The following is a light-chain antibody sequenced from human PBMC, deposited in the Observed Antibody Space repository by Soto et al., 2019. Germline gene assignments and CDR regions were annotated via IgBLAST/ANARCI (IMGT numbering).Light chain of an antibody. CDR1: QSVGRY. Sequence: EIVMTQSPATLSVSPGERATLSCRASQSVGRYLAWYQQKPGQAPRLLIYGASTRSTGIPARFSGSGSGTEFTLTISSLLSEDFAIYSCQQYNHWPPLTFGGGTKVEIK. CDR3: QQYNHWPPLT. J-gene: IGKJ4*01. V-gene: IGKV3-15*01. CDR2: GAS.